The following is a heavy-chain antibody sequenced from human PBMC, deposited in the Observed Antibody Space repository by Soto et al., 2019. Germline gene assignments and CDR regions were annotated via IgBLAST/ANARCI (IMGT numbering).Heavy chain of an antibody. J-gene: IGHJ3*02. CDR1: GFTFSSYG. D-gene: IGHD3-16*01. CDR2: ISYDGSNK. CDR3: AKVAFWGVDAFDI. Sequence: QVQLVESGGGVVQPGRSLRLSCAASGFTFSSYGMHWVRQAPGKGLEWVAVISYDGSNKYYADSVKGRFTISRDNSKNTLYLQMNSLRAEDTAVYYCAKVAFWGVDAFDIWGQGTMVTVSS. V-gene: IGHV3-30*18.